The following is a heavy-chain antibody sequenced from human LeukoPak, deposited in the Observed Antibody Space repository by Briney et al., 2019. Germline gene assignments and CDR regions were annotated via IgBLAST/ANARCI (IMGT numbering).Heavy chain of an antibody. Sequence: GGSLRLSCAASGFTFSSYGMHWVRQAPGKGLEWVAVIWYDGSNKYYADSVKARFTISRDNSKNTLYLQMNSLRAEDTAVYYCARGIAARPLYYYGMDVWGQGTTVTVSS. CDR3: ARGIAARPLYYYGMDV. CDR1: GFTFSSYG. J-gene: IGHJ6*02. CDR2: IWYDGSNK. D-gene: IGHD6-6*01. V-gene: IGHV3-33*01.